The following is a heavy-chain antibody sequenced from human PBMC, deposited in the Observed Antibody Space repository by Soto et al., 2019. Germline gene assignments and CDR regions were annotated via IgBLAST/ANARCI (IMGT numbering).Heavy chain of an antibody. CDR3: AGVLGGNYYYYGMDV. Sequence: PSETLSLTCTVSGGSISSYYWSWIRQPPGKGLEWIGYIYYSGSTNYNPSLKSRVTISVDTSKNQFSLKLSSVTAADTAVYYCAGVLGGNYYYYGMDVWGQGTTVTVSS. J-gene: IGHJ6*02. CDR1: GGSISSYY. CDR2: IYYSGST. V-gene: IGHV4-59*01.